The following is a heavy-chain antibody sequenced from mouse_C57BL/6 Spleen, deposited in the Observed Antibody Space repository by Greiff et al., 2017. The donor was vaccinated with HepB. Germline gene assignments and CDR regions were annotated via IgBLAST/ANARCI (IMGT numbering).Heavy chain of an antibody. CDR2: INPNNGGT. Sequence: EVQLQQSGPELVKPGASVKISCKASGYTFTDYYMNWVKQSHGKSLEWIGDINPNNGGTSYNQKFKGKATLTVDKSSSTAYMELRSLTSEDSAVYYCARWDSLRAYYFDYWGQGTTLTVSS. J-gene: IGHJ2*01. CDR3: ARWDSLRAYYFDY. D-gene: IGHD3-3*01. V-gene: IGHV1-26*01. CDR1: GYTFTDYY.